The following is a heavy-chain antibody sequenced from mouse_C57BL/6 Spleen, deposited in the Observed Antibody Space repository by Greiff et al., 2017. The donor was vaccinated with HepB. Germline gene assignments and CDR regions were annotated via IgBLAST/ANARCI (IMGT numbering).Heavy chain of an antibody. J-gene: IGHJ2*01. CDR3: ARVVNLDLTTAYYFYY. V-gene: IGHV1-42*01. CDR2: INPSTGGT. Sequence: EVQLQQSGPELVKPGASVKISCKASGYSFTGYYMNWVKQSPEKSLEWIGEINPSTGGTTYNQTFKAKATLTVDKSSSTAYMQLKSLTSEDSAVYYGARVVNLDLTTAYYFYYWGQGTTLTVSS. CDR1: GYSFTGYY. D-gene: IGHD1-2*01.